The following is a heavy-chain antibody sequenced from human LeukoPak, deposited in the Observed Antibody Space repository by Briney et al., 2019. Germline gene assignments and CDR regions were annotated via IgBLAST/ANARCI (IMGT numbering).Heavy chain of an antibody. D-gene: IGHD4-23*01. Sequence: SETLSLTCTVSGGSISSSSYYWGWIRQPPGKGLEWIGSIYYSGSTYYNPSLKSRVTISVDTSKNQFSLKLSSVTAADTAVYYWARPDYGGNYDYWGQGTLVTVSS. CDR2: IYYSGST. CDR1: GGSISSSSYY. V-gene: IGHV4-39*01. CDR3: ARPDYGGNYDY. J-gene: IGHJ4*02.